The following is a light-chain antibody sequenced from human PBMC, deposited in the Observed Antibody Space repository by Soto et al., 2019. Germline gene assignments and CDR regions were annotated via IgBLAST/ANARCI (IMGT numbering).Light chain of an antibody. CDR3: NSYTSSSTYV. Sequence: QCVRTQPASGSGSPGQSITISCTGTSSDVGGFNYVSWYQQHPGKAPKLMIYDVTNRPSGVSYRFSGSKSGNTASLTISGLQAEDEADYYCNSYTSSSTYVFGTGTKVTVL. CDR2: DVT. CDR1: SSDVGGFNY. J-gene: IGLJ1*01. V-gene: IGLV2-14*03.